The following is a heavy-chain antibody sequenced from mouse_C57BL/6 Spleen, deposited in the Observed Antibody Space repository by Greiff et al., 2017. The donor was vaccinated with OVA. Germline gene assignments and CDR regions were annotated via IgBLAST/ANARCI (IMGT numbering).Heavy chain of an antibody. CDR3: ARSWDGDWYFDV. J-gene: IGHJ1*03. CDR2: ISDGGSYT. CDR1: GFTFSSYA. D-gene: IGHD4-1*01. V-gene: IGHV5-4*01. Sequence: DVQLVESGGGLVKPGGSLKLSCAASGFTFSSYAMSWVRQTPEKRLEWVATISDGGSYTYYPDNVKGRFTISRDNAKNNLYLQMSHLKSEDTAMYYCARSWDGDWYFDVWGTGTTVTVSS.